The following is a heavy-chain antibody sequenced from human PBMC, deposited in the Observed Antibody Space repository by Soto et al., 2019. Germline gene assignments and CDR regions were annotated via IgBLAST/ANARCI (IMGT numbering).Heavy chain of an antibody. J-gene: IGHJ4*02. CDR1: GFTFTRYS. Sequence: GGPLRLSCAASGFTFTRYSMNWVRQALGKGLEWGSSISSTTNYIYYGDSMKGRFTISRDNAKNSLYLEMNSLRAEDTAVYYCAREYEDLTSNFDYWGQGTLVTVSS. CDR3: AREYEDLTSNFDY. D-gene: IGHD3-3*01. V-gene: IGHV3-21*06. CDR2: ISSTTNYI.